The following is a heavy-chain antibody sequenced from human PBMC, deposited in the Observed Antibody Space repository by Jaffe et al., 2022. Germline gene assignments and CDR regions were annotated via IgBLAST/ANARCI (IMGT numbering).Heavy chain of an antibody. D-gene: IGHD5-12*01. CDR3: ARAHYSGYVYFDY. J-gene: IGHJ4*02. Sequence: EVQLVESGGGLVQPGGSLRLSCAASGFTVSSNYMSWVRQAPGKGLEWVSVIYSGGSTYYADSVKGRFTISRHNSKNTLYLQMNSLRAEDTAVYYCARAHYSGYVYFDYWGQGTLVTVSS. V-gene: IGHV3-53*04. CDR1: GFTVSSNY. CDR2: IYSGGST.